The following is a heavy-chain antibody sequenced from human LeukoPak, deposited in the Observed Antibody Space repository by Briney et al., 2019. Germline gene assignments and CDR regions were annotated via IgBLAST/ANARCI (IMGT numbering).Heavy chain of an antibody. Sequence: GASVKVSCKASVYTFTGYYMHWVRQAPGQGLEWMGWINPNSGGTNYAQKFQGRVTMTRDTSISTAYMELSRLRSDDTAVYYCARVGSTMVRGVIIDYWGQGTLVTVSS. CDR1: VYTFTGYY. D-gene: IGHD3-10*01. J-gene: IGHJ4*02. CDR3: ARVGSTMVRGVIIDY. CDR2: INPNSGGT. V-gene: IGHV1-2*02.